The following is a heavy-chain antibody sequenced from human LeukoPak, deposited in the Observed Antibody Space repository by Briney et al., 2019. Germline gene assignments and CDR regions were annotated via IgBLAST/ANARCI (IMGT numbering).Heavy chain of an antibody. V-gene: IGHV3-23*01. J-gene: IGHJ6*02. CDR2: ISGSGGST. CDR1: GFTVSSKY. D-gene: IGHD3-10*01. Sequence: GGSLRLSCAASGFTVSSKYMSWVRQAPGKGLEWVSAISGSGGSTYYADSVKGRFTISRDNSKNTLYLQMNSLRAEDTAVYYCAKDLLLWFGGADYYYYGMDVWGQGTTVTVSS. CDR3: AKDLLLWFGGADYYYYGMDV.